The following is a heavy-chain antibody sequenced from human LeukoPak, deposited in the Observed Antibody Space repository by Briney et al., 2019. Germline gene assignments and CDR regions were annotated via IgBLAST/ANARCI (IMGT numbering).Heavy chain of an antibody. CDR2: IGDAATSA. CDR1: GFNFNYFA. V-gene: IGHV3-23*01. Sequence: GGSLRLSCEASGFNFNYFAMSWVRQVPGKRLEWVSTIGDAATSASYADSVRGRFSMSRDNPKNMVYLQMDSLRAEDTAVYFCSRVKYGGNSGYHFDSWGLGTLVTVSS. D-gene: IGHD4-23*01. J-gene: IGHJ4*02. CDR3: SRVKYGGNSGYHFDS.